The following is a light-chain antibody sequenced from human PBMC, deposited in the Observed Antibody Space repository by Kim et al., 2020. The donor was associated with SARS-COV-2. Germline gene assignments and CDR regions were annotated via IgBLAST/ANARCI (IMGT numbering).Light chain of an antibody. Sequence: GQSITISCTGTSSDVGGYNYVSWYQQHPGKAPKPMIYDVSKRPSGVSNRFSGSKSGNTASLTISGLQAEDEADYYCSSYTSSSPWVFGGGTQLTVL. CDR2: DVS. J-gene: IGLJ3*02. V-gene: IGLV2-14*04. CDR3: SSYTSSSPWV. CDR1: SSDVGGYNY.